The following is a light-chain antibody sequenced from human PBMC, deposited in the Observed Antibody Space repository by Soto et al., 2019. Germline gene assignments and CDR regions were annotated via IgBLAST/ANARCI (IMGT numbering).Light chain of an antibody. V-gene: IGKV3-15*01. Sequence: EIVMTQSPATLSVSPGERATLSCRASQRVSSNLAWYQQKPGQAPRLLIFAASTRATGIPARFSGSGSATEFTLTLSSLQSEDFAVYYCQHYNARPPSWTFGQGTKVEI. CDR1: QRVSSN. CDR3: QHYNARPPSWT. CDR2: AAS. J-gene: IGKJ1*01.